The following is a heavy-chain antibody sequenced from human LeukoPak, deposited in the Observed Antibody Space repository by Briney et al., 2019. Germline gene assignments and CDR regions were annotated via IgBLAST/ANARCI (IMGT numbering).Heavy chain of an antibody. Sequence: PGGSLRLSCAASGFTFSSYTMHWVRQAPGKGLEWVSLILYDGSNKYYADSVKGRFTISRDNSKSTLFLQMDSLRAEDTAVYYCAKDGRDIAAAGTLDYWGQGTLVTVSS. J-gene: IGHJ4*02. CDR1: GFTFSSYT. D-gene: IGHD6-13*01. CDR2: ILYDGSNK. V-gene: IGHV3-30-3*01. CDR3: AKDGRDIAAAGTLDY.